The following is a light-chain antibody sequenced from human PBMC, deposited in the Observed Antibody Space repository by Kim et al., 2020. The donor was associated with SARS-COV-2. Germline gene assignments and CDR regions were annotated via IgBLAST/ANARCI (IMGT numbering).Light chain of an antibody. V-gene: IGLV2-8*01. Sequence: SPGQSVPISCTGTSSDVGGYNYVSWYQQHPGKAPKLMIYEVSKRPSGVPDRFSSSKSGNTASLTVSGLQAEDEADYYCSSYAGSILFGGGTQLTVL. CDR2: EVS. CDR3: SSYAGSIL. CDR1: SSDVGGYNY. J-gene: IGLJ2*01.